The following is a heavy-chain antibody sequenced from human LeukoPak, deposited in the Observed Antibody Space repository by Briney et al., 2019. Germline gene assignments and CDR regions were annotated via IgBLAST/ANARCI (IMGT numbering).Heavy chain of an antibody. CDR3: AREPARDFWSGFGYNWFDP. Sequence: SETLSLTCAVYGGSFSGYYCSWIRQPPGKGLEWIGEINHSGSTNYNPSLKSRVTISVDTSKNQFSLKLSSVTAADTAVYYCAREPARDFWSGFGYNWFDPWGQGTLVTVSS. J-gene: IGHJ5*02. CDR2: INHSGST. D-gene: IGHD3-3*01. V-gene: IGHV4-34*01. CDR1: GGSFSGYY.